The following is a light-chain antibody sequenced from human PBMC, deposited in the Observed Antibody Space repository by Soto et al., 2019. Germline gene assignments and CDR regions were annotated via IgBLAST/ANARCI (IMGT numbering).Light chain of an antibody. CDR2: DVS. CDR1: SSDVGGYNY. J-gene: IGLJ1*01. CDR3: SSYTSSSTRV. V-gene: IGLV2-14*01. Sequence: QSVLTQPASVSGSTGLSITISCTGASSDVGGYNYVSWYQQQPGKAPKLMIFDVSSRPSGVSNRFSGSKSGNTASLTISGLQAEDESDYYCSSYTSSSTRVFGTGTKVTVL.